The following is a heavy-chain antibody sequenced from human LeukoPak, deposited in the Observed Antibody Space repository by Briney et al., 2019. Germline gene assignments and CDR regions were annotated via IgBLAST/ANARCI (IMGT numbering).Heavy chain of an antibody. D-gene: IGHD6-13*01. V-gene: IGHV7-4-1*02. CDR3: ARDPGYSSSWYNPYYYYGMDV. J-gene: IGHJ6*02. CDR1: GYTFTSYA. Sequence: ASVKVSCKASGYTFTSYAMNWVRQAPGQGLEWMGWINTNTGNPTYAQGFAGRFVFSLDTSVSTAYLQISSLKAEDTAVYYCARDPGYSSSWYNPYYYYGMDVWGQGTTVTVSS. CDR2: INTNTGNP.